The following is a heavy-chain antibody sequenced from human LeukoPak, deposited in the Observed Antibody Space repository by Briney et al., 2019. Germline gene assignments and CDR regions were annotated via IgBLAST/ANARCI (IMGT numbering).Heavy chain of an antibody. CDR3: ARDHSSGYTYGGDY. J-gene: IGHJ4*02. V-gene: IGHV1-69*04. CDR1: GGTFSNYA. Sequence: SVKVSCNASGGTFSNYAISWVRQAPGQGLEWMGRIIPILRIANYAQKFQGRVTITADISTSTAYMELSSLRSEDTAVYYCARDHSSGYTYGGDYWGQGTLVTVSS. CDR2: IIPILRIA. D-gene: IGHD5-18*01.